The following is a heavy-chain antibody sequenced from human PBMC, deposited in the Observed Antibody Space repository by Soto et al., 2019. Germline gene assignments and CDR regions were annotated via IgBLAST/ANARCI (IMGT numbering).Heavy chain of an antibody. CDR2: TYYRSKWYN. D-gene: IGHD6-6*01. V-gene: IGHV6-1*01. Sequence: QVQVQQSGPGLVKPSQTLSLTCAISGDSVSSNSAAWNWIRQSPSRGLEWLGRTYYRSKWYNDSAVSVTSRIPLPPDTSKNQFSLQLNSVTPEDTAVYYCARAKEYSSSSGMDVWGQGTTVTVSS. J-gene: IGHJ6*02. CDR1: GDSVSSNSAA. CDR3: ARAKEYSSSSGMDV.